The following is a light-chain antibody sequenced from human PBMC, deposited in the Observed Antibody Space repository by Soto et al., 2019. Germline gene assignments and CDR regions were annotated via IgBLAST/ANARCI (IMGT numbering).Light chain of an antibody. CDR1: QSVSSN. J-gene: IGKJ3*01. Sequence: TPSAATLAVYADKVAFRSARTSQSVSSNLSWYQQKPGQAPRLLIYDASNRATGIPARFSGSGSGTAFNLTISSLQPADFAVLYCHQRSSWPPCTFGPGTQVDIK. CDR3: HQRSSWPPCT. V-gene: IGKV3-11*01. CDR2: DAS.